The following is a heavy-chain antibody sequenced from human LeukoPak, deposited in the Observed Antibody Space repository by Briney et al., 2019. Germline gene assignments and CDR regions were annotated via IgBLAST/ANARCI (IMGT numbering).Heavy chain of an antibody. CDR1: GFTVSSNY. V-gene: IGHV3-74*01. J-gene: IGHJ4*02. Sequence: GRSLRLSCAASGFTVSSNYMSWVRQAPGKGLVWVSRINTDGRTTTYADSVKGRFTISRDNAKNTLYLQMNSLRAEDTAVYYCVRSAFLTTEFYFDYWGRGTLVTVSS. D-gene: IGHD4-11*01. CDR3: VRSAFLTTEFYFDY. CDR2: INTDGRTT.